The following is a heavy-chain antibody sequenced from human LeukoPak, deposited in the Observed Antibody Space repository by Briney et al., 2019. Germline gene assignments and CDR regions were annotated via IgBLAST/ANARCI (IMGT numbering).Heavy chain of an antibody. D-gene: IGHD3-3*01. V-gene: IGHV1-2*02. Sequence: ASVKVSCKASGYTFTGYYMHWVRQAPGQGLEWMGWINPNSGGTNYAQKFQGRVTMTRDTSISTAYMELSRLRSDDTAVYYCARVSDFLGYYMDVWGKGTTVTVSS. CDR3: ARVSDFLGYYMDV. CDR2: INPNSGGT. CDR1: GYTFTGYY. J-gene: IGHJ6*03.